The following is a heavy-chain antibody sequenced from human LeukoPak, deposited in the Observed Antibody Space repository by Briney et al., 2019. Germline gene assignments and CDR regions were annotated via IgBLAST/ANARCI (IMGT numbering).Heavy chain of an antibody. D-gene: IGHD3-3*01. CDR3: AKNPDYDFWSGYHFDY. Sequence: GGSLRLSCAASGFTFSSYAMSWVRQAPGKGLEWVSAISGSGGSTYYADSVKGRFTISRDNSKNTLYLQMNSLRAEDTAVYYCAKNPDYDFWSGYHFDYWGQGTLVTVSS. J-gene: IGHJ4*02. CDR1: GFTFSSYA. V-gene: IGHV3-23*01. CDR2: ISGSGGST.